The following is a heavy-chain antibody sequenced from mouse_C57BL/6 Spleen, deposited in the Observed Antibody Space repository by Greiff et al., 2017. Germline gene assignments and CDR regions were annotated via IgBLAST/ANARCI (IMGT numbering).Heavy chain of an antibody. J-gene: IGHJ4*01. CDR2: INPNYGTT. CDR3: ARRGYSNYAPDAMDY. V-gene: IGHV1-39*01. Sequence: EVQLQQSGPELVKPGASVKISCKASGYSFTDYNMNWVKQSNGKSLEWIGVINPNYGTTSYNQKFKGKATLTVDQSSSTAYMQLNSLTSEDSAVYYGARRGYSNYAPDAMDYWGQGTSVTVSS. CDR1: GYSFTDYN. D-gene: IGHD2-5*01.